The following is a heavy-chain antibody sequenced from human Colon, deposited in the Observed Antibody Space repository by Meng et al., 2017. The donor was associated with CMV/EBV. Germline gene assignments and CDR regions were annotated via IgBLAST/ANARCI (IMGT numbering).Heavy chain of an antibody. CDR1: GYTFTDYF. CDR3: ARIYNWNNLYFYALDF. D-gene: IGHD1/OR15-1a*01. V-gene: IGHV1-18*04. CDR2: ISSNNGNT. Sequence: ASVKVSCKASGYTFTDYFIQWVRQAPGQGLEWVGRISSNNGNTDYGQSFQGRAIMTTDTSTSTAYLELRGLRSDDTAVYYCARIYNWNNLYFYALDFWGQGTTVTVSS. J-gene: IGHJ6*02.